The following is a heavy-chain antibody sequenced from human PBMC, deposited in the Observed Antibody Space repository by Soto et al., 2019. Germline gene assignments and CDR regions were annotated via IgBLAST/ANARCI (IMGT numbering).Heavy chain of an antibody. CDR3: ARVRGGGSAYFFQY. Sequence: ASVKVSCKACGDTFTRYNVHWVRQAPGQGLEWMAIINPSGGTTYYVQKFEGRVTLTTDTSTSTVYMELSSLRSDDTAVYYCARVRGGGSAYFFQYWGQGTLVTLSS. J-gene: IGHJ4*02. CDR1: GDTFTRYN. D-gene: IGHD2-15*01. V-gene: IGHV1-46*01. CDR2: INPSGGTT.